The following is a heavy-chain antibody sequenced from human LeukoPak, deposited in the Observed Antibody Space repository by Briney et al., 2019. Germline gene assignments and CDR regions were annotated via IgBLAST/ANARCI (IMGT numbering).Heavy chain of an antibody. CDR2: ISSSSSYI. D-gene: IGHD2-15*01. CDR1: GFTFSSYS. V-gene: IGHV3-21*01. Sequence: GGALRLSCAASGFTFSSYSMNWVRQAPGKGLEWVSSISSSSSYIYYADSVKGRFTISRDNAKNSLYLQINSLRAEDTAVYYCARGMMQPRGGLPPYFDYWGQGTLVTVSS. CDR3: ARGMMQPRGGLPPYFDY. J-gene: IGHJ4*02.